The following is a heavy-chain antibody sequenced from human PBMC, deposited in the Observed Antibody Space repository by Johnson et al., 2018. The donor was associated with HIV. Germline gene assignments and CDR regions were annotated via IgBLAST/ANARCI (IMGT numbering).Heavy chain of an antibody. D-gene: IGHD6-19*01. J-gene: IGHJ3*02. CDR2: IKQDGSEK. Sequence: EVQLLESGGGLVKPGGSLRLSCPASGFTFSDYYMNWIRQAPGKGLEWVANIKQDGSEKYYVDSVKGRFTISRDKAKNSLYLQMNSLRAEDTAVYYCARRRYSGWYSERCAFDIWGQGTMVTVSS. CDR1: GFTFSDYY. V-gene: IGHV3-7*01. CDR3: ARRRYSGWYSERCAFDI.